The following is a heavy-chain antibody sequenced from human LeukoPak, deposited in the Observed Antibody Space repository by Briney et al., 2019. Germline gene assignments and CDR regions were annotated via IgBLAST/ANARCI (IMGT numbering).Heavy chain of an antibody. CDR2: IGTAGDT. CDR3: ARAPSRGERLRAFDV. V-gene: IGHV3-13*01. D-gene: IGHD1-26*01. J-gene: IGHJ3*01. Sequence: GESLRLSCTASEFSFSIYDLHWVRQAPGKGLEYVSTIGTAGDTYYAGSVRDRFFISREDAKNSLYLQMISLRADDTAVYYCARAPSRGERLRAFDVWGQGTMVTVST. CDR1: EFSFSIYD.